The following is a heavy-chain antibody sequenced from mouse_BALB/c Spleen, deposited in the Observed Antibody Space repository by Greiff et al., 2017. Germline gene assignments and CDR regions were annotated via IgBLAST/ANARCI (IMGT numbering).Heavy chain of an antibody. D-gene: IGHD4-1*01. J-gene: IGHJ4*01. Sequence: EVHLVESGPGLVKPSQSLSLTCSVTGYSITSGYYWNWIRQFPGNKLEWMGYISYDGSNNYNPSLKNRISITRDTSKNQFFLKLNSVTTEDTATYYCARLTGTRAMDDWGQGTSVTVSA. V-gene: IGHV3-6*02. CDR2: ISYDGSN. CDR3: ARLTGTRAMDD. CDR1: GYSITSGYY.